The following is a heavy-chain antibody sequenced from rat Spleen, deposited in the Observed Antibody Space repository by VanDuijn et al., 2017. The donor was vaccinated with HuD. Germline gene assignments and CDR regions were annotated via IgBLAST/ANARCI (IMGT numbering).Heavy chain of an antibody. J-gene: IGHJ2*01. V-gene: IGHV5-25*01. D-gene: IGHD1-1*01. CDR3: ARHGTINTMVRYYFDY. CDR1: GFTFSNYY. Sequence: EVQLVESGGGLVQPGRSMKLSCAASGFTFSNYYMAWVRQAPTKGLEWVASITPGGDNSYYRDSVTGRFTISRDDAKSTLYLQMDSLRYEDTATYYCARHGTINTMVRYYFDYWGQGDMVTVSS. CDR2: ITPGGDNS.